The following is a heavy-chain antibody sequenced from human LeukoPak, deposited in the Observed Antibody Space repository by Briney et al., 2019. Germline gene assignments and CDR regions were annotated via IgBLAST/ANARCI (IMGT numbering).Heavy chain of an antibody. CDR2: INPSGDGT. CDR3: ARDGTPEYDHIWGRPQLY. Sequence: ASVKVSCKASGHTFTTYYVHLVRQAPGQGLEWMGVINPSGDGTNYPQRFQGRVTLTRDTSTSTVYMELKSLRSEDTAIYYCARDGTPEYDHIWGRPQLYWGQGTLVIVSS. D-gene: IGHD3-16*01. V-gene: IGHV1-46*01. J-gene: IGHJ4*02. CDR1: GHTFTTYY.